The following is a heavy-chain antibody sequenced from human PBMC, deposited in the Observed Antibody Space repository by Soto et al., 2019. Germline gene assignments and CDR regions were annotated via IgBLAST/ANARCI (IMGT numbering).Heavy chain of an antibody. V-gene: IGHV3-74*01. Sequence: EVQLVESGGGLVQPGGSLRLSCAASGFSFNTYWMHWVRQAPGKGLVWVSRISADGSITNHADSVRGRFTISRDNAKNTVYLEMKSLRAEDTAVYYCSRGLRGYDGMDFWCQGTTVTVSS. CDR2: ISADGSIT. J-gene: IGHJ6*02. CDR1: GFSFNTYW. CDR3: SRGLRGYDGMDF.